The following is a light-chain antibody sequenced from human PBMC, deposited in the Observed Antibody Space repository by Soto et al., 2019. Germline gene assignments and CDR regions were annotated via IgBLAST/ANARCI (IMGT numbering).Light chain of an antibody. CDR1: SGHSNYA. CDR2: LSSDGSH. Sequence: QPVLTQSPSASASLGASVKLTCTLSSGHSNYAIAWHQQQPEKGPRYLMRLSSDGSHSKGDGIPDRFSGSSSGAERYLTIYSLQSEDEADYYCQTWGTGIPVFGGGTKVTVL. J-gene: IGLJ2*01. V-gene: IGLV4-69*01. CDR3: QTWGTGIPV.